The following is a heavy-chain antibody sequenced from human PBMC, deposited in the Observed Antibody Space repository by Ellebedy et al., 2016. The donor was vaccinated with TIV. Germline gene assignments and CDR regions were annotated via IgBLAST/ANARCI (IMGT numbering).Heavy chain of an antibody. CDR1: GFTFDDNT. Sequence: GESLKISCAASGFTFDDNTMHWVRQAPGNGLEWVSLISWGGGTTHYVDSVKGRFTISSDNSKNSLYLQMNSLTTEDTAMYYCAKGYRWLPPDNWGQGTLVTVSS. CDR3: AKGYRWLPPDN. J-gene: IGHJ4*02. CDR2: ISWGGGTT. V-gene: IGHV3-43*01. D-gene: IGHD2-8*02.